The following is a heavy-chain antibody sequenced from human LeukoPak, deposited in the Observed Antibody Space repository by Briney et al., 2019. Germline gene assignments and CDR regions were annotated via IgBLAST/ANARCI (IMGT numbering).Heavy chain of an antibody. CDR2: ISSISHTI. CDR1: GFTFNTYS. V-gene: IGHV3-48*01. D-gene: IGHD6-13*01. CDR3: AKGTAPGIGSFDN. J-gene: IGHJ4*02. Sequence: GGSLRLSCAASGFTFNTYSMNWVRQAPGKGLEWVSYISSISHTIYYTDSVKGRFTISRDNARNTLYLQMNSLGVEDTALYYCAKGTAPGIGSFDNWGQGTLVTVSS.